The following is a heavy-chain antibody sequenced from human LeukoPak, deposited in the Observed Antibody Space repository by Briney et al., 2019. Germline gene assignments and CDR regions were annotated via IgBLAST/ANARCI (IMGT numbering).Heavy chain of an antibody. CDR3: ARFAAGGSYYYYMDV. D-gene: IGHD6-25*01. J-gene: IGHJ6*03. CDR2: IGTSSSTI. V-gene: IGHV3-48*01. CDR1: EFTFSTYT. Sequence: GGSLRLSCAASEFTFSTYTMNWVRQPPGKGLEWVSNIGTSSSTIYYADSVKGRFTISRDNAENSLYLQMNSLRADDTAVYYCARFAAGGSYYYYMDVWGKGTTVTVSS.